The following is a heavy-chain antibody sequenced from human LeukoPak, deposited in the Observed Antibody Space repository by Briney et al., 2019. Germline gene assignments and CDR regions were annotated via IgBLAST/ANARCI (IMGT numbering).Heavy chain of an antibody. CDR1: GFTFSSYW. V-gene: IGHV3-7*01. CDR2: IKQDGSEK. CDR3: AKDVFSSWYFDY. Sequence: GGSLRLSCAASGFTFSSYWMSWVRQAPGKGLEWVANIKQDGSEKYYVDSVKGRFTISRDNSKNTLYLQMNSLRAEDTAVYYCAKDVFSSWYFDYWGQGTLVTVSS. J-gene: IGHJ4*02. D-gene: IGHD6-13*01.